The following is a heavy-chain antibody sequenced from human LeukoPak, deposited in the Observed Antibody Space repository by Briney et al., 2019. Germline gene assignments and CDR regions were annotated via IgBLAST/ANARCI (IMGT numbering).Heavy chain of an antibody. CDR1: GGSFSGYY. V-gene: IGHV4-34*01. J-gene: IGHJ4*02. Sequence: SETLSLTCAVYGGSFSGYYWSWIRQPPGKGLEWIGEINHSGSTNYNPSLKSRVTISVDTSKNQFSLKLSSVTAADTAVYYCARGQNVAVGYWGQGTLVTVPS. CDR3: ARGQNVAVGY. CDR2: INHSGST. D-gene: IGHD2/OR15-2a*01.